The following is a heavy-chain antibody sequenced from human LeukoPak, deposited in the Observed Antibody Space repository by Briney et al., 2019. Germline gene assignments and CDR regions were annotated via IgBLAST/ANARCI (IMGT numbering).Heavy chain of an antibody. CDR1: GYTFTSYA. D-gene: IGHD2-2*01. J-gene: IGHJ3*02. V-gene: IGHV1-3*01. CDR2: INAGNGNT. Sequence: ASVKVSCKASGYTFTSYAMHWVRQAPGQRLEWMGWINAGNGNTKYSQKFQGRVTITRDTSASTAYMELSSQRSEDTAVYYCAKSIVVVPAAMDIWGQGTMVTVSS. CDR3: AKSIVVVPAAMDI.